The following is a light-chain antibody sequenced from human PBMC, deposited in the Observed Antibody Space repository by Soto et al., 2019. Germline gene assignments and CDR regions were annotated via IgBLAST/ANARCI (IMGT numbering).Light chain of an antibody. J-gene: IGLJ2*01. CDR3: QTWGAGHVV. Sequence: QLVLTQSPSASASPGASVNLTCTLSSGHSSYAIAWHQQQPEKGPRYLMKVKSDGSHTKGDGIPDRFSGSSSGAERYLTISRLQSEDEADYYCQTWGAGHVVFGGGTKLTVL. CDR1: SGHSSYA. V-gene: IGLV4-69*01. CDR2: VKSDGSH.